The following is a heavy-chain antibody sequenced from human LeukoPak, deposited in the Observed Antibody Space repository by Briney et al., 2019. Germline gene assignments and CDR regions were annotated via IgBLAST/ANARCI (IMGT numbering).Heavy chain of an antibody. J-gene: IGHJ6*03. V-gene: IGHV3-7*01. Sequence: GESLRLSCAASGFTFTTYWMTWVRQAPGKGLEWVANINQDGSEKYFVDSVKGRFTISRDNAKNSLYLQMNSLRAEDTAVYYCARDRGIADMDVWGKGTTVTVSS. CDR3: ARDRGIADMDV. CDR1: GFTFTTYW. CDR2: INQDGSEK. D-gene: IGHD6-13*01.